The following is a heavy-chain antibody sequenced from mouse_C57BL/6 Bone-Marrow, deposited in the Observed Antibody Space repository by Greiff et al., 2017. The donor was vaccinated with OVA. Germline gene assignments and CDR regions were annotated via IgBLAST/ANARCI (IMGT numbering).Heavy chain of an antibody. CDR3: TGDYAMDY. CDR1: GYTFTDYE. J-gene: IGHJ4*01. Sequence: QVQLQQSGAELVRPGASVTLSCKASGYTFTDYEMHWVKQTPVHGLEWIGAIDPETGGTAYNQKFKGKAILTADKSSSTAYMGLRSLTSEDAAVYYCTGDYAMDYWGQGTSVTVSS. CDR2: IDPETGGT. V-gene: IGHV1-15*01.